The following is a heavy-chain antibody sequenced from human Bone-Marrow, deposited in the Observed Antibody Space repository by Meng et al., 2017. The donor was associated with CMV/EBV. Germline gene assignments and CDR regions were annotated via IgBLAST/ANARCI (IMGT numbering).Heavy chain of an antibody. CDR2: ISSSSSYI. D-gene: IGHD6-13*01. J-gene: IGHJ6*02. Sequence: GGSLRLSCAASGFTFSGYSMNWVRQAPGKGLEWVSSISSSSSYIYYADSVKGRFTISRDNAKNSLYLQMNSLRAEDTAVYYCARDPPYSSSWYYYYYGMDVWGQGTTVTVSS. CDR1: GFTFSGYS. CDR3: ARDPPYSSSWYYYYYGMDV. V-gene: IGHV3-21*01.